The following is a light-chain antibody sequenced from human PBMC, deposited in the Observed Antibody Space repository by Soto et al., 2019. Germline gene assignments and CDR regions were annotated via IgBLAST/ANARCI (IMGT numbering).Light chain of an antibody. Sequence: QYVLTQPASVSGSPGQSITISCTGTSSDVGGNKYVSWYQQYPGKVPKLLINKVTNRPSGVSYRFSGSKSGNTASLTISALLAEDEADYFCASSTSDSLYVFGTGTKVTVL. CDR2: KVT. CDR3: ASSTSDSLYV. CDR1: SSDVGGNKY. V-gene: IGLV2-14*01. J-gene: IGLJ1*01.